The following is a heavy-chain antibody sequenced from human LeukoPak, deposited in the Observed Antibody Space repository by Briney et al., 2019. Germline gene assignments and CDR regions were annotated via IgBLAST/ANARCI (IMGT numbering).Heavy chain of an antibody. Sequence: GESLKISCKGSGYNFTKFWVGWVRQMPGKGLEWMGIIFPGDSDTRYSPSFEGQVTISADKSINTAYLQWSSLRASDTAMYYCARLEEDLTLGVAGYWFVPWGQGTLVTVS. V-gene: IGHV5-51*01. J-gene: IGHJ5*02. CDR1: GYNFTKFW. CDR3: ARLEEDLTLGVAGYWFVP. D-gene: IGHD3-16*01. CDR2: IFPGDSDT.